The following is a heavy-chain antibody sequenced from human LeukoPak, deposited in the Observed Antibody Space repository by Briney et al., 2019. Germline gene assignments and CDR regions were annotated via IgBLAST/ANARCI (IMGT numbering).Heavy chain of an antibody. CDR1: GGSFSGYY. V-gene: IGHV4-34*01. CDR3: ASSITMIVVVTPGDAFDI. Sequence: SETLSLTCVVYGGSFSGYYWSWIRQPPGKGLEWIGEINHSGSTNYNPSLKSRVTISVDTSKNQFSLKLSSVTAADTAVYYCASSITMIVVVTPGDAFDIWGQGTMVTVSS. D-gene: IGHD3-22*01. CDR2: INHSGST. J-gene: IGHJ3*02.